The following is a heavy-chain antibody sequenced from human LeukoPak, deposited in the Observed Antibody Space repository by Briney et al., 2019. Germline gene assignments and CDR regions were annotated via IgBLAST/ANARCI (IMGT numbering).Heavy chain of an antibody. CDR2: TRNKANSYTT. J-gene: IGHJ6*02. CDR1: GFTFSDHY. V-gene: IGHV3-72*01. D-gene: IGHD2-21*02. Sequence: GGSLRLSCAASGFTFSDHYMDWVRQAPGKGLEWVGRTRNKANSYTTEYAASVRGRFTISRDNSKNSLYLQMNSLKTEDTAVYYCARDIVVVTASIYYYYYGMDVWGQGTTVTVSS. CDR3: ARDIVVVTASIYYYYYGMDV.